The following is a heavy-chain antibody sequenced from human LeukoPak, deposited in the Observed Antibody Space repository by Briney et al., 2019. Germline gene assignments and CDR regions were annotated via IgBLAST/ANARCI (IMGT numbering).Heavy chain of an antibody. V-gene: IGHV1-69*04. CDR1: GGTFSSYA. CDR3: ARAPPPHSSGWYRAQDY. J-gene: IGHJ4*02. Sequence: SVKVSCKASGGTFSSYAISWVRQAPGQGLEWMGRIIPILGIANYAQKFQGRVTITADKSTSTAYMELSSLRSEDTAVYYCARAPPPHSSGWYRAQDYWGQGTLVTVSS. CDR2: IIPILGIA. D-gene: IGHD6-19*01.